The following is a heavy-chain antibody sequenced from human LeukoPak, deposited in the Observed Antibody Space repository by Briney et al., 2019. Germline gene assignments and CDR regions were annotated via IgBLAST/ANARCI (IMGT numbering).Heavy chain of an antibody. J-gene: IGHJ6*02. CDR2: IYYSGNT. Sequence: PSETLSLTCTVSGGSISSGGYYWSWIRQHPGKGLEWIGYIYYSGNTYYNPSLKSRVTISVDTSKNQFSLKLSSVTAADTAVYYCARDSRAGRYYYGMDVWGQGTTVTVSS. V-gene: IGHV4-31*03. CDR1: GGSISSGGYY. CDR3: ARDSRAGRYYYGMDV. D-gene: IGHD6-13*01.